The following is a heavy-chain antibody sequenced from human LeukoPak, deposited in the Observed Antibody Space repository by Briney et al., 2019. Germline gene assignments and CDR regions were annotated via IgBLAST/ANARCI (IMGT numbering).Heavy chain of an antibody. CDR3: ARPHSGAKNDY. Sequence: PGGSLRLSCAASGFTLSSSWMHWVRQAPGKGLVWVSRINSDGSSTSYADFVKGRFTISRDNAKNSLYLQMNSLRAEDTAVYYCARPHSGAKNDYWGQGTLVTVSS. CDR2: INSDGSST. CDR1: GFTLSSSW. V-gene: IGHV3-74*01. J-gene: IGHJ4*02.